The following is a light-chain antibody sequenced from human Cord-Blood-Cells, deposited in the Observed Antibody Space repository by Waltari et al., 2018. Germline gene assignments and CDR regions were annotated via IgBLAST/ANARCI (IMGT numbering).Light chain of an antibody. Sequence: QSALTRPASVSGSPGQSITISCTGTSSDVGGYNYVSWYQQHPGKGPKLMIYDVSNRPSGVSNRFSGSKACNTASLTISGLQAEDEADYYCSSYTSSSTYVFGTGTKVTVL. CDR1: SSDVGGYNY. J-gene: IGLJ1*01. CDR3: SSYTSSSTYV. CDR2: DVS. V-gene: IGLV2-14*01.